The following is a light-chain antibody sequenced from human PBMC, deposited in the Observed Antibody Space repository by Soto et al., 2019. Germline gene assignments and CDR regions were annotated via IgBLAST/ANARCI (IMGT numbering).Light chain of an antibody. CDR2: DAS. V-gene: IGKV3-11*01. CDR3: QQRSNWPPVT. J-gene: IGKJ4*01. Sequence: PGERATLSCRASQSVSSYLAWYQQKPGQAPRLLIYDASNRATGTPARFSGSGSGTDFTLTISSLEPEDFAIYYCQQRSNWPPVTFGGGTKVEIK. CDR1: QSVSSY.